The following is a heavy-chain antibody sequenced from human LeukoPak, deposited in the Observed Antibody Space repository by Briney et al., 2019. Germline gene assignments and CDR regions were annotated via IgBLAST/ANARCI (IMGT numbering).Heavy chain of an antibody. CDR1: GGSIRSYY. CDR3: ARHFGDDYGRSFDF. Sequence: SETLSLTCTVSGGSIRSYYWSWIRQPPGKGLEWIACIYHTGSINYNPSLKGRVTMSVDTSKNQFSLRLSSVTAADTAVYYCARHFGDDYGRSFDFWGQGTLVTVSS. J-gene: IGHJ4*02. D-gene: IGHD4-17*01. CDR2: IYHTGSI. V-gene: IGHV4-59*08.